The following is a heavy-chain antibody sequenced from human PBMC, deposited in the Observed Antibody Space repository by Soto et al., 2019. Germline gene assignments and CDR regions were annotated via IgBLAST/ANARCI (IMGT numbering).Heavy chain of an antibody. Sequence: SETLSLTCTVSGGSISSYYWSWIRQPPGKGLEWIGYIYYSGSTNYNPSLKSRVTISVDTSKNQFSLKLSSVTAADTAVYYCARSGRRDSSSWYELDYWGQGTLVTVSS. CDR3: ARSGRRDSSSWYELDY. V-gene: IGHV4-59*01. CDR1: GGSISSYY. J-gene: IGHJ4*02. CDR2: IYYSGST. D-gene: IGHD6-13*01.